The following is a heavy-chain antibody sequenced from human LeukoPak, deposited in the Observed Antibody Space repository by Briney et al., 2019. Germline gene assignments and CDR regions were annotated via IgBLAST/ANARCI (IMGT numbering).Heavy chain of an antibody. V-gene: IGHV1-69*05. CDR2: IIPIFGTA. D-gene: IGHD2-2*01. CDR1: GGTFSSYA. Sequence: ASVKVSCKASGGTFSSYAISWVRQAPGQGLEWMGGIIPIFGTANYAQKFQGRVTMTRDTSTSTVYMELSSLRSEDTAVYYCARGPRGGIVVVPAALNWFDPWGQGTLVTVSS. CDR3: ARGPRGGIVVVPAALNWFDP. J-gene: IGHJ5*02.